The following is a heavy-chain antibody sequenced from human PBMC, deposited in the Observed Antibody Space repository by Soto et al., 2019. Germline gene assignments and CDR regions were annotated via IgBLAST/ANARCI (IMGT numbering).Heavy chain of an antibody. CDR1: GGTFSSYA. V-gene: IGHV1-69*06. D-gene: IGHD6-13*01. Sequence: QVQLEQSGSEVQKSGSSVKVSCKASGGTFSSYAISWVRQAPGQGLEWMGGIVPLFGTTNYAQKFQGRVTITADKSTYTENMEMSGLRSRDTAMYYCARGGNSSTWSNLLDRSGLDVWGQGATDTGSS. CDR2: IVPLFGTT. J-gene: IGHJ6*02. CDR3: ARGGNSSTWSNLLDRSGLDV.